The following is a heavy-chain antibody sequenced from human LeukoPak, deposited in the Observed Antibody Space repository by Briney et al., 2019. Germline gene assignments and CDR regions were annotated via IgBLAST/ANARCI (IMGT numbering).Heavy chain of an antibody. J-gene: IGHJ4*02. CDR3: PRQSYASGWNPFDY. D-gene: IGHD6-19*01. CDR1: GFTFSNYA. V-gene: IGHV3-23*01. CDR2: ISGGGITT. Sequence: GGSLRLSCAASGFTFSNYAMSWVRQAPGKGLEWVSTISGGGITTYYADSAKGRFTISRDNSKNTMFLQMNSVRADDKAVYYCPRQSYASGWNPFDYWGQGILVNVSS.